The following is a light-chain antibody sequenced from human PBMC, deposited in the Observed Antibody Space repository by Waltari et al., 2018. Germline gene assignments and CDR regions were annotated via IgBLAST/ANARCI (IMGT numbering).Light chain of an antibody. CDR1: SSAVGLYNY. J-gene: IGLJ3*02. Sequence: QSALTQPASVSGSPGQSITITCTGTSSAVGLYNYVSWYQQHPGKAPKVIIYDVNTRPAGVSDRFSGSKSGNTASLTISGLQAEDEADYHCSSYTTSDTIWVFGGGTKLTVL. CDR2: DVN. V-gene: IGLV2-14*01. CDR3: SSYTTSDTIWV.